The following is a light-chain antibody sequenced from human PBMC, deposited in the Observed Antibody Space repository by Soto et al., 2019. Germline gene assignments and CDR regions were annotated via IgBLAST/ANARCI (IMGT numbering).Light chain of an antibody. CDR3: QQYNSYPGT. CDR1: QSISSW. V-gene: IGKV1-5*01. J-gene: IGKJ1*01. Sequence: DIQMTQSPSTLSASVGDRVTITCRASQSISSWLAWYQQKPGKAPKLLIYDASSLESGVPSRFSGSGSGTEFTLTISSLQHDAFETYYCQQYNSYPGTLGQGTTVDI. CDR2: DAS.